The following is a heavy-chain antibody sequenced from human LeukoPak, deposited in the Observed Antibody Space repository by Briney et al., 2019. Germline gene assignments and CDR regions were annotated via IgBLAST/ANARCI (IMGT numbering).Heavy chain of an antibody. V-gene: IGHV3-30*02. Sequence: QPGGSLRLSCAASGFTFSSYGMHWVRQAPGKGLEWVAFIRYDGSNKYYADSVKGRFTISRDNAKNSLYLQMNSLRDEDSAVYYCARVSSGCNYPRFDSWGQGTLVTVSS. CDR1: GFTFSSYG. D-gene: IGHD1-1*01. CDR2: IRYDGSNK. J-gene: IGHJ4*02. CDR3: ARVSSGCNYPRFDS.